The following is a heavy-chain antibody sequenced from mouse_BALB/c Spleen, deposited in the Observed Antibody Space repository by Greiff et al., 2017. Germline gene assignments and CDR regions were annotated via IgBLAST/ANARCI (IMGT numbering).Heavy chain of an antibody. CDR2: ISYSGST. J-gene: IGHJ3*01. V-gene: IGHV3-8*02. CDR3: ARDGNSRTPFAY. Sequence: EVQRVESGPSLVKPSQTLSLTCSVTGDSITSGYWNWIRKFPGNKLEYMGYISYSGSTYYNPSLKSRISITRDTSKNQYYLQLNSVTTEDTATYYCARDGNSRTPFAYWGQGTLVTVSA. CDR1: GDSITSGY. D-gene: IGHD2-1*01.